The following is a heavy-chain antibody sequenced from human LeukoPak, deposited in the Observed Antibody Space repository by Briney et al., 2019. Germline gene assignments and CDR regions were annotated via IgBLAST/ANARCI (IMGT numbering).Heavy chain of an antibody. J-gene: IGHJ4*02. CDR2: ISYDGSNK. D-gene: IGHD4-17*01. V-gene: IGHV3-30*04. CDR3: ARASWDYGDRDTDY. Sequence: GGSLRLSCAASGFTFSSYAMHWVRQAPGKGLEWVAVISYDGSNKYYADSVKGRFTISRDNSKNTLYLQMNSLRAEDTAVYYCARASWDYGDRDTDYWGQGTLVTVSS. CDR1: GFTFSSYA.